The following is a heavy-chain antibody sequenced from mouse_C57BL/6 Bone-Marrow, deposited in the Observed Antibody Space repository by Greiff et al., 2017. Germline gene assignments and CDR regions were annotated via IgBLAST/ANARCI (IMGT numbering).Heavy chain of an antibody. CDR3: ARGYYGSSVYFDY. J-gene: IGHJ2*01. Sequence: EVKVVESGGGLVKPGGSLKLSCAASGFTFSDYGMHWVRQAPEKGLEWVAYISSGSSTIYYADTVKGRFTISRDNAKNTLFLQMTSLRSEDTAMYYCARGYYGSSVYFDYWGQGTTLTVSS. D-gene: IGHD1-1*01. V-gene: IGHV5-17*01. CDR2: ISSGSSTI. CDR1: GFTFSDYG.